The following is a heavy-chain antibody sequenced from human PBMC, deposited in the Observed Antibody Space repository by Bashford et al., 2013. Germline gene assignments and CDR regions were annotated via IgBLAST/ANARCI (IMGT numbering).Heavy chain of an antibody. CDR3: TTEYNWNDPDEPVYYYYYGMDV. V-gene: IGHV3-15*01. CDR1: GFTFSNAW. J-gene: IGHJ6*02. CDR2: IKSKTDGGTT. D-gene: IGHD1-20*01. Sequence: GGPLRLSCAASGFTFSNAWMSWVRQAPGKGLEWVGRIKSKTDGGTTDYAAPVKGRFTISRDDSKNTLYLQMNSLKTEDTAVYYCTTEYNWNDPDEPVYYYYYGMDVWGQGTTVTVSS.